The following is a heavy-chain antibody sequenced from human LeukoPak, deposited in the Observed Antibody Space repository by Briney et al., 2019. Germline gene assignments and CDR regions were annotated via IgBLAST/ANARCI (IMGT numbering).Heavy chain of an antibody. Sequence: KPSETLSLTCTVSGGSISSYYWSWIRQPPGKGLEWIGYIYYSGSTNYNPSLKSRVTISVDTSKNQFSLKLSSVTAADTAAYYCARSMNDYYYYGMDVWGQGTTVTVSS. V-gene: IGHV4-59*08. CDR2: IYYSGST. CDR1: GGSISSYY. CDR3: ARSMNDYYYYGMDV. D-gene: IGHD2-21*01. J-gene: IGHJ6*02.